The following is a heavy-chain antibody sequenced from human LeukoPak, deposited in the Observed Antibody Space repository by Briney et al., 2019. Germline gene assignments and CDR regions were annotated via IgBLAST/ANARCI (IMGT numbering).Heavy chain of an antibody. V-gene: IGHV1-18*01. J-gene: IGHJ4*02. Sequence: ASVKVSCKASGYRFTSYGISWVRQAPGQGLEWMGWISGYNGNTNYAQKLQGRVTMTTDTSTSTAYMELRSLRSDDTAVYYCTREYCSTTRCYMADYWGQGTLVTVSS. D-gene: IGHD2-2*01. CDR2: ISGYNGNT. CDR3: TREYCSTTRCYMADY. CDR1: GYRFTSYG.